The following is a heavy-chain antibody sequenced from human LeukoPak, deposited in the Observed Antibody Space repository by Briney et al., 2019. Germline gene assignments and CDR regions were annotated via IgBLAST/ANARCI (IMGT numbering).Heavy chain of an antibody. J-gene: IGHJ4*02. CDR1: GGTFSSYA. CDR3: ARGSPYYYDSSGYLDY. V-gene: IGHV1-69*13. D-gene: IGHD3-22*01. Sequence: SVKVSCKASGGTFSSYAISWVRQAPGQGLEWMGAIIPIFGTANYAQKFQGRVTITADESTSTAYMELSSLRSEDTAVYYCARGSPYYYDSSGYLDYWGQGTLVTVSS. CDR2: IIPIFGTA.